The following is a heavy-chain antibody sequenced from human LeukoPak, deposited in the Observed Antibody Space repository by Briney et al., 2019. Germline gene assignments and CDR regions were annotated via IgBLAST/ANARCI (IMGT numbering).Heavy chain of an antibody. CDR3: AITGGPTVTAFDL. D-gene: IGHD4-17*01. CDR1: GFTFSNTW. J-gene: IGHJ4*02. CDR2: INHDGGDK. V-gene: IGHV3-7*02. Sequence: GGSLRLSCAASGFTFSNTWMSWVRQAPGKGLEWVANINHDGGDKNYVDSVKGRFTNSRDNAKSSLYLQMNSLRVEDTAVYYCAITGGPTVTAFDLWGQGILVTVSS.